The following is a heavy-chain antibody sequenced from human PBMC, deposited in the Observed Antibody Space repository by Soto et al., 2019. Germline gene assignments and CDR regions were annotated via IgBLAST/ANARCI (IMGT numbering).Heavy chain of an antibody. CDR2: FDPEDGET. CDR3: ATSKYYRGAFDI. CDR1: GYTLTELS. V-gene: IGHV1-24*01. J-gene: IGHJ3*02. Sequence: ASVKVYCKVSGYTLTELSIHWVRQAPGKGLEWMGGFDPEDGETIYAQKFQGRVTMTEDTSTDTAYMELSSLRSEDTAVYYCATSKYYRGAFDIWGQGTMVTVSS. D-gene: IGHD4-17*01.